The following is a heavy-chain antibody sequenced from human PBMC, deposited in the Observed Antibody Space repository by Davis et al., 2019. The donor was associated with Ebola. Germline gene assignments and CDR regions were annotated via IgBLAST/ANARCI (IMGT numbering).Heavy chain of an antibody. CDR3: ARAQNYYDSSGFPYYYYYMDV. CDR2: ISGSGGST. CDR1: GFTFSSYA. Sequence: PGGSLRLSCVASGFTFSSYAMSWVRQAPGKGLEWVSAISGSGGSTYYADSVKGRFTISRDNSKNTLYLQMNSLRAEDTAVYYCARAQNYYDSSGFPYYYYYMDVWGKGTTVTVSS. J-gene: IGHJ6*03. D-gene: IGHD3-22*01. V-gene: IGHV3-23*01.